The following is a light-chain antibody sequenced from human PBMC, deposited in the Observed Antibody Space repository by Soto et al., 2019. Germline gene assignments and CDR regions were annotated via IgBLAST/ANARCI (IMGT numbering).Light chain of an antibody. Sequence: QSALTQPASVSGSPGQSITISCTGTSNDVGGYNYVSWYQQHPGKAPKLVIYEVSHRPSGISDRFSGSKSGNTASLTISGLQVEDEADYYCSSYATSSPDVFGPGTKLTVL. V-gene: IGLV2-14*01. CDR2: EVS. CDR3: SSYATSSPDV. J-gene: IGLJ1*01. CDR1: SNDVGGYNY.